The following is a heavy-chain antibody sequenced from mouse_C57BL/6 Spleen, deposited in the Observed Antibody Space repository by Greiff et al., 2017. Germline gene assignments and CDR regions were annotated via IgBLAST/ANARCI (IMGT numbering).Heavy chain of an antibody. Sequence: QVQLQQPGAELVKPGASVKLSCKASGYTFTSYWMHWVKQRPGQGLEWIGMIHPNSGSTNYNEKFKSKATLTVDKSSSTAYMQLSSLTSEASAVYYCERMGPEEDYWGQGTTRTVSS. J-gene: IGHJ2*01. V-gene: IGHV1-64*01. CDR1: GYTFTSYW. D-gene: IGHD4-1*01. CDR3: ERMGPEEDY. CDR2: IHPNSGST.